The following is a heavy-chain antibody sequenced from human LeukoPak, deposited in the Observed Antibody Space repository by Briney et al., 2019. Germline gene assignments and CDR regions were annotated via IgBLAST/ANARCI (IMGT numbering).Heavy chain of an antibody. D-gene: IGHD2-2*01. CDR3: ARDRVPAAQEAIGSYYYYGMDV. CDR1: GYIFTSYG. CDR2: INPNSGGT. J-gene: IGHJ6*02. Sequence: ASVKVSCKASGYIFTSYGISWVRQAPGLGLEWMGWINPNSGGTNYAQKFQGRVTMTRDTSISTAYMELSRLRSDDTAVYYCARDRVPAAQEAIGSYYYYGMDVWGQGTTVTVSS. V-gene: IGHV1-2*02.